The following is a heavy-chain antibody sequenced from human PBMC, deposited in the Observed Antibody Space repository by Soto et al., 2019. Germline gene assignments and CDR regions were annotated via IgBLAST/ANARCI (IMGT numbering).Heavy chain of an antibody. J-gene: IGHJ4*02. Sequence: GGSLRLSCAASGFTFSNYWMHWIRQAPGKGLVWVSRISHDERTTTYADSVKGRFTISRDNAKNTVFLEMKSLRAEDTAVYYCAGGGAGHAHPPDHWGQGTLVTVSS. CDR3: AGGGAGHAHPPDH. CDR2: ISHDERTT. V-gene: IGHV3-74*03. D-gene: IGHD2-8*01. CDR1: GFTFSNYW.